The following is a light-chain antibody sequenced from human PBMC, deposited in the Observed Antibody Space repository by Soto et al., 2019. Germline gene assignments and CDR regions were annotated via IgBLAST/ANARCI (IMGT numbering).Light chain of an antibody. V-gene: IGKV1-33*01. CDR3: QHYDNLPPFT. CDR2: GAS. J-gene: IGKJ3*01. CDR1: QDIRKY. Sequence: DIQMTQSPSSLSASVGDRVTITRQASQDIRKYLNWYQQKPGRAPKLLIYGASNLETGVPSRFSGSGYGTDFTFTISSLQPEAIATYFCQHYDNLPPFTFGPGTKVAIK.